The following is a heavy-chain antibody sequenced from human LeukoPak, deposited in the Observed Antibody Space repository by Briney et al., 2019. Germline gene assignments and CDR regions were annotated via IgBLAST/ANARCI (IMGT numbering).Heavy chain of an antibody. CDR1: GGSISSGSYY. V-gene: IGHV4-61*02. Sequence: PSETLSLTCTVSGGSISSGSYYWSWIRQPAGKGLEWIGRIYTSRSTNYNPSLKSRVTISVDTSKNQFSLKLSSVTAADTAVYYCARDIGPSGEYYYYYGMDVWGQGTTVTVSS. J-gene: IGHJ6*02. D-gene: IGHD3-10*01. CDR2: IYTSRST. CDR3: ARDIGPSGEYYYYYGMDV.